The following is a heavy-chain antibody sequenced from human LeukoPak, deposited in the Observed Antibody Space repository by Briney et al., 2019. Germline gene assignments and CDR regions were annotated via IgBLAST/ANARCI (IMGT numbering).Heavy chain of an antibody. CDR2: IYPGDSDT. Sequence: GESLKISCKGSGYSFTSYWIGWVRQMPGKGLEWMGIIYPGDSDTRYSPSFQGQVTISADKSISTAYLKWSSLKASDTAMYYCARPKFGRYSSSWSLDYWGQGTLVTVSS. D-gene: IGHD6-13*01. J-gene: IGHJ4*02. V-gene: IGHV5-51*01. CDR3: ARPKFGRYSSSWSLDY. CDR1: GYSFTSYW.